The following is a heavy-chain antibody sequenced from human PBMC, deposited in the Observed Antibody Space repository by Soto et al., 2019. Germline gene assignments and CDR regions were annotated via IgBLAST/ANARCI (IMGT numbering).Heavy chain of an antibody. D-gene: IGHD2-15*01. CDR3: ARCYCSVGSCYSCWHFDL. Sequence: QVQLVQSGSEVKKPGASVKVSCKASGYTFTNYGMSWVRQAPGQGLEWMGWISAYNGNTNHAQNFQGRVPMTTDTSTNTAYMELRSLRSDDTAVYYCARCYCSVGSCYSCWHFDLWGCGALVTVSS. CDR1: GYTFTNYG. V-gene: IGHV1-18*01. CDR2: ISAYNGNT. J-gene: IGHJ2*01.